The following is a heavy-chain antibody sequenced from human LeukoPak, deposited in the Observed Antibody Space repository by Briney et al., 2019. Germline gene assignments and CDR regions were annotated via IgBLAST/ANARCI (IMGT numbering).Heavy chain of an antibody. CDR2: ISYLGST. Sequence: SETLSLTCAVSADLFSRDYWTWVRQPPGKGLEEIGYISYLGSTNYNPSLKSRVTISIDTSKNQFSLKLSSVTAADTAVYYCARDLVTVTKGFDIWGQGTMVSVSS. CDR3: ARDLVTVTKGFDI. D-gene: IGHD4-17*01. CDR1: ADLFSRDY. J-gene: IGHJ3*02. V-gene: IGHV4-59*01.